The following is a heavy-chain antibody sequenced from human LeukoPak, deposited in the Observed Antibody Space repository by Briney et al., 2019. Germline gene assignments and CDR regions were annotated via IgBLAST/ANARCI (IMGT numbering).Heavy chain of an antibody. D-gene: IGHD5-18*01. CDR2: IYYSGST. CDR3: ARGKLKRGYSYGYGYFDY. V-gene: IGHV4-59*01. CDR1: GGSISSYY. J-gene: IGHJ4*02. Sequence: SETLSLTCPVSGGSISSYYWSWIRQPPGKGLEWIGYIYYSGSTNYNPSLESRVTISVDTSKNQFSLKLSSVTAADTAVYYCARGKLKRGYSYGYGYFDYWGQGTLVTISS.